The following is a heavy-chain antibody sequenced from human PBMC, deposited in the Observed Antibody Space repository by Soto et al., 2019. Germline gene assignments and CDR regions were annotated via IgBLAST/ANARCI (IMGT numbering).Heavy chain of an antibody. CDR3: ARGVERGYSVGLLYYYYYTDG. CDR1: GGSIGSFY. J-gene: IGHJ6*03. Sequence: PSETLSLTCTLSGGSIGSFYWSWIRQPPGKGLEWIGYIYYSGSTNYNPSLKSRVTISVDTSKNQFSLKLSSVTAADTAVYYCARGVERGYSVGLLYYYYYTDGWGKGTTVTLSS. V-gene: IGHV4-59*01. D-gene: IGHD5-18*01. CDR2: IYYSGST.